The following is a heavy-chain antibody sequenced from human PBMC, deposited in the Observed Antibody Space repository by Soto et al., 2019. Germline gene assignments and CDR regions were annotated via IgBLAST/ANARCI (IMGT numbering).Heavy chain of an antibody. V-gene: IGHV1-69*13. CDR3: ARARSSIFDWFDP. Sequence: ASVKVSCKASGGTFSSYAISWVRQAPGQGLEWMGGIIPIFGTANYAQKFQGRVTITADESTSTAYMELSSLRSEDTAVYYCARARSSIFDWFDPWGQGTLVTVSS. CDR2: IIPIFGTA. D-gene: IGHD3-3*01. J-gene: IGHJ5*02. CDR1: GGTFSSYA.